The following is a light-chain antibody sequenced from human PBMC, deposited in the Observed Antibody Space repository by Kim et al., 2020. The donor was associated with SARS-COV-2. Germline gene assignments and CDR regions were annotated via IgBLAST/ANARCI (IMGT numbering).Light chain of an antibody. Sequence: ASVGDRVTITCRASQSISYYLNWYQQTPGKASKLLIYAASSLLSGVPSRFSGSGSGTDFTLTISSLQPEDFATYYCQHSYTTPPAFGGGTKVDIK. CDR3: QHSYTTPPA. CDR2: AAS. V-gene: IGKV1-39*01. J-gene: IGKJ4*01. CDR1: QSISYY.